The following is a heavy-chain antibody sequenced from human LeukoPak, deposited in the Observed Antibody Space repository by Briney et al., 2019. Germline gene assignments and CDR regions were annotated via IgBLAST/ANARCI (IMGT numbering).Heavy chain of an antibody. CDR1: GFTFSSYW. V-gene: IGHV3-7*01. D-gene: IGHD5/OR15-5a*01. CDR3: ARDRSNYYYYMDV. CDR2: IKQDGSEK. Sequence: GGSLRLSCAASGFTFSSYWMSWVRQAPGKGLEWVANIKQDGSEKYYVDSVKGRFTISRDNAKNSLYLQMNSLRAEDTAVYYCARDRSNYYYYMDVWGKGTTVTISS. J-gene: IGHJ6*03.